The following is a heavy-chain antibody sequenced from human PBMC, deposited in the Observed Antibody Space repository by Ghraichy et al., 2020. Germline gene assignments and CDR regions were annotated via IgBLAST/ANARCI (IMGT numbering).Heavy chain of an antibody. D-gene: IGHD5-18*01. CDR3: ARVKAERGYSYGYRVPSTPGEGNNWFDP. V-gene: IGHV4-34*01. CDR2: INHSGST. J-gene: IGHJ5*02. Sequence: SQTLSLTCAVYGGSFSGYYWSWIRQPPGKGLEWIGEINHSGSTNYNPSLKSRVTISVDTSKNQFSLKLSSVTAADTAVYYCARVKAERGYSYGYRVPSTPGEGNNWFDPWGQGTLVTVSS. CDR1: GGSFSGYY.